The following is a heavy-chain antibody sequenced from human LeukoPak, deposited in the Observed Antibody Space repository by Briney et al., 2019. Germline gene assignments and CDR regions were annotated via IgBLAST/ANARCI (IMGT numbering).Heavy chain of an antibody. CDR1: GFIFSSYS. CDR3: AKAASSSWPSYYYGMDV. J-gene: IGHJ6*02. CDR2: ITGSGGNT. V-gene: IGHV3-23*01. Sequence: GGSLRLSCAASGFIFSSYSMSWVRQAPGRGLEWVSVITGSGGNTYYADTVKGRFTISKDNSKNTVYLQMSSLRVDDTAVYYCAKAASSSWPSYYYGMDVWGQGTTVTVSS. D-gene: IGHD6-13*01.